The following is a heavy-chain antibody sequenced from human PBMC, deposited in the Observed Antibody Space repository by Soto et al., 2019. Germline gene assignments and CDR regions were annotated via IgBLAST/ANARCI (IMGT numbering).Heavy chain of an antibody. CDR1: GGSISSGGYS. Sequence: QLQLQESGSGLVKPSQTMSLTCAVSGGSISSGGYSWSWIRQPPGKGLEWIGYIYHSGSTYYNPSLKSRVTISVDRSKNQFSLKLSSVTAADTAVYYCARGTTSIAARLVFDYWGQGTLVTVSS. V-gene: IGHV4-30-2*01. J-gene: IGHJ4*02. D-gene: IGHD6-6*01. CDR3: ARGTTSIAARLVFDY. CDR2: IYHSGST.